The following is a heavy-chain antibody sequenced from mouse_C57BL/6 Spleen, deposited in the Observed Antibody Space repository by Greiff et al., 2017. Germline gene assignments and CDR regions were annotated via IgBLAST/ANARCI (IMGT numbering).Heavy chain of an antibody. J-gene: IGHJ1*03. CDR3: ARDGGSSDWDFDV. CDR1: GFTFTDYY. D-gene: IGHD1-1*01. V-gene: IGHV7-3*01. CDR2: IRNKANGYTT. Sequence: EVKVVESGGGLVQPGGSLSLSCAASGFTFTDYYMSWVRQPPGKALEWLGFIRNKANGYTTEYSASVKGRFTISRANSQSILYLQMNALRAEDSATYYCARDGGSSDWDFDVWGTGTTVTVSS.